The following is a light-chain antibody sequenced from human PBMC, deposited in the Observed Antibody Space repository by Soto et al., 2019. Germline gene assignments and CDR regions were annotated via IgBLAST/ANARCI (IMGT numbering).Light chain of an antibody. CDR1: SNDVGGYNY. CDR2: EVS. V-gene: IGLV2-14*01. J-gene: IGLJ2*01. Sequence: QSALTQPPSVSGSPGQSITISCTGTSNDVGGYNYVSWYQRHPGKVPKLMIYEVSNRPSGVSNRFSGSKSGNTASLTISGLQAEDEADYYCSSYSSSRTLVFGGGTKVTVL. CDR3: SSYSSSRTLV.